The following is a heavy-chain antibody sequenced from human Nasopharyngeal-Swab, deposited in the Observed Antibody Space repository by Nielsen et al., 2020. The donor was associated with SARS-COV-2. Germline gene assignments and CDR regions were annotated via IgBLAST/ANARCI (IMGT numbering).Heavy chain of an antibody. CDR3: ARDGGAAAGYNWFDP. CDR1: GYTFTGYY. V-gene: IGHV1-2*02. CDR2: INPNSGGT. D-gene: IGHD6-13*01. J-gene: IGHJ5*02. Sequence: ASVKVSCKASGYTFTGYYMHWVRQASGQGLEWMGWINPNSGGTNYAQKFQGRVTMTRDTSISTAYMELSRLRSDDTAVYYCARDGGAAAGYNWFDPWGQGTLVTVSS.